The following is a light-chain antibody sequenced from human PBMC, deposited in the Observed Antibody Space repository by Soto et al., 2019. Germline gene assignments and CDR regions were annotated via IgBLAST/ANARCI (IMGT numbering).Light chain of an antibody. CDR1: SSDVGSYNY. Sequence: QSALTQPASVSGSPGQSITISCTATSSDVGSYNYVSWYQQHPGKAPKLIMFEVSNRPSGISIRFSGSKSGNTASLTISGLQAEDEADYYCSSYRSSSTLAFGGGTKVTVL. V-gene: IGLV2-14*03. CDR3: SSYRSSSTLA. J-gene: IGLJ3*02. CDR2: EVS.